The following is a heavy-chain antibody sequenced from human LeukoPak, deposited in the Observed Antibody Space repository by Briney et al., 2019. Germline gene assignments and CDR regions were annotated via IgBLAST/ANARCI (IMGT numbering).Heavy chain of an antibody. D-gene: IGHD5-12*01. J-gene: IGHJ4*02. Sequence: GESLKISSKGSGYSFTSYWIGWVRQMPGKGLEWMGTIYPGDSDTRYSPSFQGQVTISADKSISTACLQWSSLKASDTAMYYCARHYSGYDLELGYWGQGTLVTVSS. V-gene: IGHV5-51*01. CDR3: ARHYSGYDLELGY. CDR2: IYPGDSDT. CDR1: GYSFTSYW.